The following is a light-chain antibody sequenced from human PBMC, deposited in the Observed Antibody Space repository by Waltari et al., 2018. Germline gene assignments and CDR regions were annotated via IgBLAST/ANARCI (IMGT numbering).Light chain of an antibody. CDR1: ISDIGGYNY. CDR3: SSYTASSTWV. J-gene: IGLJ3*02. Sequence: QSALTQPASVSGSPGQSIRISCTGTISDIGGYNYVSWFPQYPGKPPNLVIYEVTNRPSGVSDRFSGSKSDNTASLTISGLQAEDEADYYCSSYTASSTWVFGGGTKLSVL. CDR2: EVT. V-gene: IGLV2-14*01.